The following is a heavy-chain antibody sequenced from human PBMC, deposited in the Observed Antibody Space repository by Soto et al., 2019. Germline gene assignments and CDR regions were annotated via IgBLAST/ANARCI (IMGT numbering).Heavy chain of an antibody. CDR3: ARGGFYFYMDV. J-gene: IGHJ6*03. CDR2: IHHSGST. CDR1: GGSISISNW. D-gene: IGHD1-26*01. Sequence: QVQLQESGPGLVKPSETLSLTCAVSGGSISISNWWSWVRQTPGKGLEWIGQIHHSGSTNYSPSLTSRVTLSVDQTKNQFSLEVNSVNGADPAVYYCARGGFYFYMDVWGKGTTVTVSS. V-gene: IGHV4-4*02.